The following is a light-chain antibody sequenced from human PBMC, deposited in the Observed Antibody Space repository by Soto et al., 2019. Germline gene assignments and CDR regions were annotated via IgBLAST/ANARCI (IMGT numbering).Light chain of an antibody. J-gene: IGKJ3*01. Sequence: EIVMTQSPATLSVSPGERATLSCRASQSVSGNLAWYQQKPGQAPRLLIYAASTRATGIPARFSGSGSGTEFTHTISSLQSEDFAVYYGQQYNNWPPITFGPGTKGDIK. CDR1: QSVSGN. V-gene: IGKV3-15*01. CDR3: QQYNNWPPIT. CDR2: AAS.